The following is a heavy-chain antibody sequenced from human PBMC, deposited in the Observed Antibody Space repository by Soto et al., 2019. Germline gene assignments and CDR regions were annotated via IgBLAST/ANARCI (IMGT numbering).Heavy chain of an antibody. V-gene: IGHV4-31*03. D-gene: IGHD2-15*01. CDR3: ARVPGAGVNCSGGSCYYYYYYYGMDV. Sequence: QVQLQESGPGLVKPSQTLSLTCTVSGGSISSGGYYWSWIRQHPGKGLEWIGYIYYSGSTYYNPSHKSRVTISVDTSKNQFSLKLSSVTAADTAVYYCARVPGAGVNCSGGSCYYYYYYYGMDVWGQGTTVTVSS. CDR2: IYYSGST. CDR1: GGSISSGGYY. J-gene: IGHJ6*02.